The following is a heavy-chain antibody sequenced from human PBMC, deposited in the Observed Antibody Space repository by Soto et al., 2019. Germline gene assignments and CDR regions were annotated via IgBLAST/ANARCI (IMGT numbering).Heavy chain of an antibody. J-gene: IGHJ4*02. Sequence: GGSVRLSCAASGVTFSSYAMSCVRQAPGKGLEWVSAISGSGGSTYYADSVKGRFTISRDNSKNTLYLQMNSLRAEDTAVYYCAKTVPRYGDYRYDYWGQGTLVTVSS. CDR2: ISGSGGST. CDR3: AKTVPRYGDYRYDY. CDR1: GVTFSSYA. V-gene: IGHV3-23*01. D-gene: IGHD4-17*01.